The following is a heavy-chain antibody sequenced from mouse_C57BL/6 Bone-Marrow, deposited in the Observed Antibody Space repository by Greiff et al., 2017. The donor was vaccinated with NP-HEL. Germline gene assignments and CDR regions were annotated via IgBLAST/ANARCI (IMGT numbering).Heavy chain of an antibody. D-gene: IGHD1-1*01. CDR2: IYPGSGST. Sequence: QVQLQQPGAELVKPGASVKMSCKASGYTFTSSWITWVKQRPGQGLEWIGDIYPGSGSTNYNEKFKSKATLTVDPSSSTAYMQLSSLTSEDSAVYYCGRGAYYGSSYGYFDYWGQGTTLTVSS. CDR1: GYTFTSSW. CDR3: GRGAYYGSSYGYFDY. V-gene: IGHV1-55*01. J-gene: IGHJ2*01.